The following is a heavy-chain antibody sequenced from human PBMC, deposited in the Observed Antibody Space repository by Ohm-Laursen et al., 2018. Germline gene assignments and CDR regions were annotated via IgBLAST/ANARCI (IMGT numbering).Heavy chain of an antibody. J-gene: IGHJ3*02. Sequence: SLRLSCSASGFTFSSYAMSWVRQATGKGLEWVSAIGTAGDTYYPGSVKGRFTISRENAKNSLYLQMNSLRAGDTAVYYCARGQIHPRYCSGGSCPDAFDIWGQGTMVTVSS. V-gene: IGHV3-13*01. CDR3: ARGQIHPRYCSGGSCPDAFDI. D-gene: IGHD2-15*01. CDR2: IGTAGDT. CDR1: GFTFSSYA.